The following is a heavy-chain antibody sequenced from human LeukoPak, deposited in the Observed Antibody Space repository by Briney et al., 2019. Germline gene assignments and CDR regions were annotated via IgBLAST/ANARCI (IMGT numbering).Heavy chain of an antibody. CDR1: GFTFSSCA. Sequence: PGGSLRLSCAASGFTFSSCAMTWVRQAPGKGLEWVAVIWFDGSNQYHADAVKGRFTISRDNSKNTLYLQMSSLRAEDTALYYCARDDFAGDSSGYIDYWGQGTLVTVSS. J-gene: IGHJ4*02. D-gene: IGHD3-22*01. CDR3: ARDDFAGDSSGYIDY. CDR2: IWFDGSNQ. V-gene: IGHV3-33*08.